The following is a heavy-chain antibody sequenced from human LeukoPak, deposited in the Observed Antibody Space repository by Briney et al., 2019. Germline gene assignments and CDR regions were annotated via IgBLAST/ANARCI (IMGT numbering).Heavy chain of an antibody. J-gene: IGHJ1*01. Sequence: SETLSLTCTVSGGSISSGDYYWSWIRQPPGKGLEWIGYIYYSGSTSYNPSLKSRVTISIDTSKNQFSLNLSSVTAADTAVYYCATVTGNAEYFQHWGQGTLVTVSS. CDR2: IYYSGST. CDR1: GGSISSGDYY. CDR3: ATVTGNAEYFQH. D-gene: IGHD1-1*01. V-gene: IGHV4-30-4*01.